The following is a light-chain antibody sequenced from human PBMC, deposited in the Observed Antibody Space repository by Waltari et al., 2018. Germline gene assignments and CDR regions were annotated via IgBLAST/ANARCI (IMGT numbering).Light chain of an antibody. V-gene: IGKV4-1*01. CDR1: QSVLYSSNSKDY. CDR3: QQYCTIPIT. CDR2: WAS. Sequence: DIVMTQSPDSLAVSLGERATIPRQSSQSVLYSSNSKDYLAWYQQKPGQPPKLLIYWASTRESGVPDRFSGSGSGTDFTLTISSLQAEDVAVYYCQQYCTIPITFGQGTRLEIK. J-gene: IGKJ5*01.